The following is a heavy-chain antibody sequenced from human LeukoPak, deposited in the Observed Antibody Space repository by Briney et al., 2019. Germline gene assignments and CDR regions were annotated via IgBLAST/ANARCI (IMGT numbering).Heavy chain of an antibody. V-gene: IGHV4-61*02. CDR2: IYTSGTT. Sequence: SQTLSLTCTVSGGSISSGSYYWSWIRRPAGKGLEWFGRIYTSGTTHYNPSLKSRVTISVDTSKTQFSLKLSSVTAADTAVYYCARGFYGDYVGVYAFDIWGQGTMVTVSS. CDR1: GGSISSGSYY. CDR3: ARGFYGDYVGVYAFDI. D-gene: IGHD4-17*01. J-gene: IGHJ3*02.